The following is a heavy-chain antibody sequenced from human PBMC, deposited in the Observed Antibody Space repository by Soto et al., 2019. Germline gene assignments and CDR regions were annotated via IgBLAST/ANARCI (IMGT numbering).Heavy chain of an antibody. D-gene: IGHD3-22*01. CDR3: AGLPYYYDSSSYSPP. Sequence: SDTLSLTCSVSGVSISSYYWSWIRQPPGKGLEWIGYIYYSGSTNYNPSLKSRVTISVDTSKNQFSLKLSSVTAADTAVYYCAGLPYYYDSSSYSPPWGLGTLVTVSS. CDR1: GVSISSYY. J-gene: IGHJ5*02. V-gene: IGHV4-59*07. CDR2: IYYSGST.